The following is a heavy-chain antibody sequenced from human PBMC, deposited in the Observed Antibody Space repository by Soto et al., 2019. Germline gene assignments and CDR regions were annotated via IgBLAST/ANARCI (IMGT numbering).Heavy chain of an antibody. D-gene: IGHD6-19*01. V-gene: IGHV4-4*02. CDR1: GGSINSSIW. J-gene: IGHJ4*02. CDR2: IYHSGNA. CDR3: ARDLSSSSGWYRRFDY. Sequence: SETLSLTCAVSGGSINSSIWWSWVRQPPGKGLEWIGEIYHSGNAHYNPSLQSRVTISVDKSNNQFSLKLTSVTAADTAVYYCARDLSSSSGWYRRFDYWGLGTLVTVSS.